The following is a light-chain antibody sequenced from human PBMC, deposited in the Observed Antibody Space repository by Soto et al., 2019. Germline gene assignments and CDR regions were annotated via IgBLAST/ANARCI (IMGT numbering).Light chain of an antibody. CDR2: GSS. CDR1: QSVTNNY. CDR3: QQYGSSPPYT. Sequence: EVVLTQSPGTLSLSPGERATLSCRASQSVTNNYFAWYQQKPGQAPRLLLFGSSDRATGTPDRFSGSGSGTDLTLTIIRLEPEDSAVYYCQQYGSSPPYTFGQGTKLEIK. V-gene: IGKV3-20*01. J-gene: IGKJ2*01.